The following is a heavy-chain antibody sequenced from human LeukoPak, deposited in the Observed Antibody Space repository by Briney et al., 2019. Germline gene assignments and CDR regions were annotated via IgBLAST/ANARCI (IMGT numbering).Heavy chain of an antibody. CDR1: GGAISSYY. Sequence: SETLSLTCTVSGGAISSYYWNWIRQPAGKGLEWIGRIYTSGSTNYNPSLKSRVTMSVDTSKNQFSQKLNPVTAADTAVYYCARVWRYYDGSAYSYYFDYWGQGTLVTVSS. CDR3: ARVWRYYDGSAYSYYFDY. J-gene: IGHJ4*02. D-gene: IGHD3-22*01. CDR2: IYTSGST. V-gene: IGHV4-4*07.